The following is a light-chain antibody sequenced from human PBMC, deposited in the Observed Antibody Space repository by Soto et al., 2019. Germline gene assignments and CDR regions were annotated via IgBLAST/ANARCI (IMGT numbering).Light chain of an antibody. CDR2: DAS. CDR1: QTINSW. V-gene: IGKV1-5*01. CDR3: QQYDSYSSGS. Sequence: DIQMTQSPSTLSASVGDRVTITCRASQTINSWLAWYQQKPGKAPKVLIFDASSLKTGVPSRFSGSGSGTEFTLTISNLQPDDFATYYCQQYDSYSSGSFGQGTKVEIK. J-gene: IGKJ1*01.